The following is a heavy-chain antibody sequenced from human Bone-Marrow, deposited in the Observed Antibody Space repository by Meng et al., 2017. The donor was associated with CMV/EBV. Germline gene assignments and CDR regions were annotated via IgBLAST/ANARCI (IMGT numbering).Heavy chain of an antibody. D-gene: IGHD1-26*01. CDR1: GLTCGNYA. CDR2: MNGNGDTT. V-gene: IGHV3-23*01. CDR3: ADPPNVGY. J-gene: IGHJ4*02. Sequence: LRLSCVASGLTCGNYAMTWVREAPGKGIEWVSTMNGNGDTTLYEDYVRGRFTISRDNSKNTVSLQMDSLRAEDTAMYYCADPPNVGYWGQGTLVTVSS.